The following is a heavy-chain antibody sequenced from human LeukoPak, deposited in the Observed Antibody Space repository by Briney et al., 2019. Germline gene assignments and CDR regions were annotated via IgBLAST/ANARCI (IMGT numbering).Heavy chain of an antibody. J-gene: IGHJ3*02. V-gene: IGHV1-69*05. CDR3: ARDGAHDYGDWDAFDI. Sequence: SVKVSCKASGGTFSSYAISWVRQAPGQGLEWMGGIIPIFGTANYAQKFQGRVTITTDASTSTAYMELSSLRSEGTAVYYCARDGAHDYGDWDAFDIWGHGTMVTVSS. CDR2: IIPIFGTA. CDR1: GGTFSSYA. D-gene: IGHD4-17*01.